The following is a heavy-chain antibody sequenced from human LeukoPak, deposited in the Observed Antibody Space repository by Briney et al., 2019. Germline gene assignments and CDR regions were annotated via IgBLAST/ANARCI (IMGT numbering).Heavy chain of an antibody. J-gene: IGHJ3*02. CDR3: ASLEEYSSSWPKDAFDI. CDR2: ISYDGSNK. CDR1: GFTFSSYG. Sequence: GGSLRLSCAASGFTFSSYGMHWVRQAPGKGLEWVAVISYDGSNKYYGDSVKGRFTISRDNSKNTLYLQMNSLRAEDTAVYYCASLEEYSSSWPKDAFDIWGQGTMVTVSS. D-gene: IGHD6-13*01. V-gene: IGHV3-30*03.